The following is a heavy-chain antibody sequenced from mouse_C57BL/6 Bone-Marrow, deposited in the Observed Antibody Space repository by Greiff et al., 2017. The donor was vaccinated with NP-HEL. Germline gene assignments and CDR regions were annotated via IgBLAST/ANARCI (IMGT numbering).Heavy chain of an antibody. D-gene: IGHD4-1*01. CDR1: GYSITSGYY. V-gene: IGHV3-6*01. J-gene: IGHJ2*01. CDR2: ISYDGSN. Sequence: EVQLQQSGPGLVKPSQSLSLTCSVTGYSITSGYYWNWIRQLPGNKLEWMGYISYDGSNNYNPSLKNRISITRDTSKNQFFLKLNSVTTEDTATYYCARGWDYFDYWGQGTTLTVSS. CDR3: ARGWDYFDY.